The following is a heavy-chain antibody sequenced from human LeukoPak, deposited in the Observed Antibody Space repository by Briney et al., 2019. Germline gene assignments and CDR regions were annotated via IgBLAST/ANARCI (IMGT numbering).Heavy chain of an antibody. CDR1: GFTFSSYA. Sequence: GGSLRLSCAASGFTFSSYAMSWVRQAPGKGLEWVSAISGSGGSTYYADSVKGRFTISRDNSKNTLYLQMNSLRAEDTAVYYCAEETTPYSSGWFFMDYGMDVWGQGTTVTVSS. V-gene: IGHV3-23*01. D-gene: IGHD6-19*01. CDR2: ISGSGGST. J-gene: IGHJ6*02. CDR3: AEETTPYSSGWFFMDYGMDV.